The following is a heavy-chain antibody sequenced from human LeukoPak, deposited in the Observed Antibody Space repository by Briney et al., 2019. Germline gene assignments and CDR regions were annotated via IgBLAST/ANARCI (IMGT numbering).Heavy chain of an antibody. J-gene: IGHJ3*02. CDR1: GGTFSSYA. CDR2: IIPIFGTA. Sequence: SVKVSCKASGGTFSSYAISWVRQAPGQGLEWMGGIIPIFGTANYAQKFQGRVTITADESTSTAYMELSSLRSEDTAVYYCARDLALNCSGGSCFDAFDIWGQGTMVTDSS. D-gene: IGHD2-15*01. V-gene: IGHV1-69*01. CDR3: ARDLALNCSGGSCFDAFDI.